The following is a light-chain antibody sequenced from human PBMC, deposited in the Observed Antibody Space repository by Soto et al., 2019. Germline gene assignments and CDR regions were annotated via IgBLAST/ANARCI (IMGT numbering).Light chain of an antibody. CDR3: QYYYNYCWT. Sequence: DIQLTQSPSTLSASVGDRVTITCRASQSISSWLAWYQQKPGKAPKFLIYKTSNLESGVPSRFSGSGSGTEFTPTISSLQPDDFATYYCQYYYNYCWTSSQGTEVDIK. CDR1: QSISSW. CDR2: KTS. V-gene: IGKV1-5*03. J-gene: IGKJ1*01.